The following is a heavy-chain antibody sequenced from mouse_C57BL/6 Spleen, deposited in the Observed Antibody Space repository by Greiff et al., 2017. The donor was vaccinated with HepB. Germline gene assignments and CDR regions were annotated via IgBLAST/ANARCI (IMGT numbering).Heavy chain of an antibody. CDR2: IYPGSGST. D-gene: IGHD1-1*01. J-gene: IGHJ4*01. Sequence: QVHVKQPGAELVKPGASVKMSCKASGYTFTSYWITWVKQRPGQGLEWIGDIYPGSGSTNYNEKFKSKATLTVDTSSSTAYMQLSSLTSEDSAVYYCARKPYYYGSRGYAMDYWGQGTSVTVSS. CDR1: GYTFTSYW. V-gene: IGHV1-55*01. CDR3: ARKPYYYGSRGYAMDY.